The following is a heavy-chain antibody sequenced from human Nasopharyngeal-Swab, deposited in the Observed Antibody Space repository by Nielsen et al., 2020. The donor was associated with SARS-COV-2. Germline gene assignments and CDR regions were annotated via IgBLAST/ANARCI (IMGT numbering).Heavy chain of an antibody. CDR2: IYHSGST. V-gene: IGHV4-59*12. Sequence: SETLSLTCTVSGGSISSYYWSWIRQPPGKGLEWIGYIYHSGSTYYNPSLKSRVTISVDRSKNQFSLKLSSVTAADTAVYYCARGPRAYCSSTSCYNWFDPWGQGTLVTVSS. D-gene: IGHD2-2*01. J-gene: IGHJ5*02. CDR3: ARGPRAYCSSTSCYNWFDP. CDR1: GGSISSYY.